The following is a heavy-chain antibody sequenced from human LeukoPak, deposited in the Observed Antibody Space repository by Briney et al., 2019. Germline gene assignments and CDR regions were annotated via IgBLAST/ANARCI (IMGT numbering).Heavy chain of an antibody. J-gene: IGHJ2*01. CDR3: ARGMTTVTNGCWYFDL. D-gene: IGHD4-17*01. CDR1: GFTVSSNY. CDR2: VYSGGST. Sequence: GGSLRLSCEASGFTVSSNYMSWVRQAPGKGLEWVSVVYSGGSTYYTDSVKGRITISRDISKNTLYLQMNSLRAEDTAVYYCARGMTTVTNGCWYFDLWGRGTLVTVSS. V-gene: IGHV3-53*01.